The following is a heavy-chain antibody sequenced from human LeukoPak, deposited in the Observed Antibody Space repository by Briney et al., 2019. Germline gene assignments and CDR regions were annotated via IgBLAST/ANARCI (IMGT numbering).Heavy chain of an antibody. J-gene: IGHJ4*02. Sequence: PSETLSLTCAVYGGSFSGYYWSWIRQPPGKGLEWIGEINHSGSTNYNPSLKSRVTISVDTSKNQFSLKLSSVTAAVTAVYYCARGFGSWYRYWGQGTLVTVSS. D-gene: IGHD6-13*01. V-gene: IGHV4-34*01. CDR1: GGSFSGYY. CDR2: INHSGST. CDR3: ARGFGSWYRY.